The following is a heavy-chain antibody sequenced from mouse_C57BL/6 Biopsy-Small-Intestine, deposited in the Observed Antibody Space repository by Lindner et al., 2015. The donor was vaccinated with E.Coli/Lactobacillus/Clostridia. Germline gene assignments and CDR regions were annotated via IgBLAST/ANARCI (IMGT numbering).Heavy chain of an antibody. J-gene: IGHJ4*01. CDR2: INPKSGGT. CDR1: GYTFTGYY. Sequence: SVKVSCKASGYTFTGYYIHWVRQAPGQGLEWMGWINPKSGGTNYAQKFQGRVTMTRDTSISTAYMELSRLRSDDTAVYYCARGRDYYDNSGYVVYWGQGTLVTVSS. V-gene: IGHV1-84*02. CDR3: ARGRDYYDNSGYVVY. D-gene: IGHD1-1*02.